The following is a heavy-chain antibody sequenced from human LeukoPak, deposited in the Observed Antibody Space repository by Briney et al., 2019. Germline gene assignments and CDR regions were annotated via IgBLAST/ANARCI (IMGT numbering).Heavy chain of an antibody. CDR1: GYTFTGYY. J-gene: IGHJ5*02. D-gene: IGHD6-19*01. V-gene: IGHV1-2*02. CDR2: INPNSGGT. Sequence: GASVKVSCKASGYTFTGYYMHWVRQAPGQGLEWMGWINPNSGGTNYAQKFQGRVTMTRDTSISIAYMELSRLRSDDTAVYYCARIAVAGTDWFDPWGQGTLVTVSS. CDR3: ARIAVAGTDWFDP.